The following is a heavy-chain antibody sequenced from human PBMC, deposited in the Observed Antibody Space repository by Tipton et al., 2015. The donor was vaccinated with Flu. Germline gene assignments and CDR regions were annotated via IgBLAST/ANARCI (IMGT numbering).Heavy chain of an antibody. CDR1: GGSISSSSYY. J-gene: IGHJ6*02. CDR3: ASDVRVVDYYYYYGMDV. CDR2: IYYSGST. V-gene: IGHV4-39*07. D-gene: IGHD3-22*01. Sequence: TLSLTCTVSGGSISSSSYYWGWIRQPPGKGLEWIGSIYYSGSTYYNPSLKSRVTISVDTSKNQFSLKLSSVTAADTAVYYCASDVRVVDYYYYYGMDVWGQGTTVTVSS.